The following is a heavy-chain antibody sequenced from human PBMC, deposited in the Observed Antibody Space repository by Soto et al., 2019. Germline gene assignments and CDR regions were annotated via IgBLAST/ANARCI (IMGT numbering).Heavy chain of an antibody. V-gene: IGHV4-39*07. J-gene: IGHJ4*02. CDR3: VKELVGATRLRHTDSEY. CDR2: IDFNGLT. Sequence: PSETLSLTCAVSGDSINSNDYYWGWIRQPPGEGLEWIGNIDFNGLTYYNPSLNSRVTISKDTSKNQFSLTLTSVTAADTAVYYCVKELVGATRLRHTDSEYWGQGILVTVSS. D-gene: IGHD2-15*01. CDR1: GDSINSNDYY.